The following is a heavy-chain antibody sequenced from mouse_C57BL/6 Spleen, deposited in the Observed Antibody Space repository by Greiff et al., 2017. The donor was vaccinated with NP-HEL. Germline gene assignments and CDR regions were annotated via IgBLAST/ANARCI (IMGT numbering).Heavy chain of an antibody. Sequence: VQLKESGAELVRPGASVKLSCTASGFNIKDDYMHWVKQRPEQGLEWIGWIDPENGDTEYASKFQGKATITADTSSNTAYLPLSSLTSEDTAVYYCTTDYYGTWFAYWGQGTLVTVSA. CDR3: TTDYYGTWFAY. V-gene: IGHV14-4*01. CDR1: GFNIKDDY. CDR2: IDPENGDT. D-gene: IGHD1-1*01. J-gene: IGHJ3*01.